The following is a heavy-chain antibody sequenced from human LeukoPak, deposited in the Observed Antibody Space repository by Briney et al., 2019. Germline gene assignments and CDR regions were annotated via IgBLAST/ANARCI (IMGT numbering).Heavy chain of an antibody. Sequence: GASVKVSCKASGGTFSSYAISWVRQAPGQGLGWRGGIIPIFGTANYAQKFQGRVTITTDESTSTAYMELSSLRSEDTAVYYCASYGYYDSSGYYYFDYWGQGTLVTVSS. D-gene: IGHD3-22*01. CDR2: IIPIFGTA. V-gene: IGHV1-69*05. CDR3: ASYGYYDSSGYYYFDY. J-gene: IGHJ4*02. CDR1: GGTFSSYA.